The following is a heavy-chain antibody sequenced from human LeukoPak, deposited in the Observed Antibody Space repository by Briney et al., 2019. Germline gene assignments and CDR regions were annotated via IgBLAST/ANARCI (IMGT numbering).Heavy chain of an antibody. J-gene: IGHJ3*02. D-gene: IGHD3-10*01. CDR1: GGSITSYY. Sequence: SETLSLTCTVSGGSITSYYWSWIRQPPGKGLGWIGYFYYSGSTNYNPSLQSRVTISVDTSKNQFSLKLSSVTAADTAVYYCARAGPGNTFDIWGQGTMVTVSS. CDR2: FYYSGST. V-gene: IGHV4-59*01. CDR3: ARAGPGNTFDI.